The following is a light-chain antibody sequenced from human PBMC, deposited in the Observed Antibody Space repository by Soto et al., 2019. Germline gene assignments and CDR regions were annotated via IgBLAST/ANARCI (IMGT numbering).Light chain of an antibody. CDR2: DVS. V-gene: IGLV2-14*01. Sequence: QSVLTQPASVSGSPGQSITISCTGTRSDVGGYNAVSWYQQHPGRAPKLMIYDVSNRPSGISNRFSGSKSGSTASLTISGLQAEDDADYYCSSYTRSGVYVFGAGTKVT. J-gene: IGLJ1*01. CDR3: SSYTRSGVYV. CDR1: RSDVGGYNA.